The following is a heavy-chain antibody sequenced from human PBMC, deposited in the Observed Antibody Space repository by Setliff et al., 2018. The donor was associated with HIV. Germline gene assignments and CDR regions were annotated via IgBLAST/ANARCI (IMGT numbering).Heavy chain of an antibody. CDR3: ARQGAGYYYDSSDYYTGNGFDM. J-gene: IGHJ3*02. CDR1: GYSISTAYY. CDR2: FHHSGSA. V-gene: IGHV4-38-2*01. D-gene: IGHD3-22*01. Sequence: PSETLSLTCAVSGYSISTAYYGAWIRQSPGKGLEWIGGFHHSGSAHYNPSLKSRVTISGQTSKNQFSLTLTSVTAADTAIYYCARQGAGYYYDSSDYYTGNGFDMWGQGTMVTVTS.